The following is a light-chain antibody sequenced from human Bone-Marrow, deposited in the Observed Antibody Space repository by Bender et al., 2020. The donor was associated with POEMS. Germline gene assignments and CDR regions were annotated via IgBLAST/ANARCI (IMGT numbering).Light chain of an antibody. CDR3: QSVDGSGSYVV. J-gene: IGLJ2*01. CDR2: KDI. CDR1: TLPKQN. V-gene: IGLV3-25*03. Sequence: SYELTQPPSVSVSPGQTARITCSGDTLPKQNAFWYQQRPGQAPVLVIYKDIERPSGIPERFSGSNSGTTFTLTISGAQAEDEADYYCQSVDGSGSYVVFGGGSKLTVL.